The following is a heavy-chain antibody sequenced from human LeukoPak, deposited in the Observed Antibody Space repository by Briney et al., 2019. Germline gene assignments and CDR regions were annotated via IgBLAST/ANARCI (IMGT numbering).Heavy chain of an antibody. Sequence: SETLSLTCSVSGGSIRSTTYYWGWIRQPPGKGLEWIGSIYYSGNTYYSPSLMSRVTISVDTSENQFSLKLSSVTAADTAVYYCARDRDYMDVWGKGTTVTISS. CDR3: ARDRDYMDV. V-gene: IGHV4-39*07. CDR2: IYYSGNT. J-gene: IGHJ6*03. CDR1: GGSIRSTTYY.